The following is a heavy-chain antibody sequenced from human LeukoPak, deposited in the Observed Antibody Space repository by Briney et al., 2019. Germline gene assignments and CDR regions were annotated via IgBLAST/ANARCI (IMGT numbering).Heavy chain of an antibody. CDR2: ISYDGSNK. CDR1: GFTFSSYA. Sequence: PGGSLRLSCAASGFTFSSYAMHWVRQAPGKGLEWVAVISYDGSNKYYADSVKGRFTISRANSKNTLYLQMNSLRAEDTAVYYCASVRGPYYFDYRGQGTLVTVSS. D-gene: IGHD3-10*01. V-gene: IGHV3-30*04. J-gene: IGHJ4*02. CDR3: ASVRGPYYFDY.